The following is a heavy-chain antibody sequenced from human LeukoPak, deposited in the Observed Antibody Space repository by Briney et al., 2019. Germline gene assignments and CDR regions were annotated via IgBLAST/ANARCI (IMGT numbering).Heavy chain of an antibody. CDR3: ARDLRELPRADAFDI. CDR1: GYTFTSYY. CDR2: INPSGGST. J-gene: IGHJ3*02. D-gene: IGHD1-26*01. V-gene: IGHV1-46*03. Sequence: ASVKVSCMASGYTFTSYYMHWVRQAPGQGLEWMGIINPSGGSTSYAQKFQGRVTMTRDTSTSTVYMELSSLRSEDTAVYYCARDLRELPRADAFDIWGQGTMVTVSS.